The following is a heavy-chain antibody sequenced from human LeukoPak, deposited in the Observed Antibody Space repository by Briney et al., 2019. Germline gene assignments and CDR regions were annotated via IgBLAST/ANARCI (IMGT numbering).Heavy chain of an antibody. J-gene: IGHJ6*03. D-gene: IGHD5-18*01. CDR1: GFTVSNKY. CDR2: IYGGGST. Sequence: GGSLRLSCAASGFTVSNKYMSWVRQAPGKGLEWVSVIYGGGSTSYADSVKGRFTISRDNSKNMLYLQMNSLRADDTAVYYCARDRSYGNYYMVVWGKGTTVTVSS. V-gene: IGHV3-53*01. CDR3: ARDRSYGNYYMVV.